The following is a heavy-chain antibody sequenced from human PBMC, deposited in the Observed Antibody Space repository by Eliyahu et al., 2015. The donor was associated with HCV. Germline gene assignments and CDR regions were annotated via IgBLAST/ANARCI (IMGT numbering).Heavy chain of an antibody. D-gene: IGHD3-10*01. V-gene: IGHV3-13*01. Sequence: EVQLVESGGGLGQPGGSLXLSCAASGFTFSDHDMHWVRQVPGGGLEWVSAINVDGGTFYSESVEGRFTISRENANDVLYLQMTSLRAGDTAVYFCAREFISTGFYYFDLWGRGTLVTVSS. CDR3: AREFISTGFYYFDL. J-gene: IGHJ2*01. CDR2: INVDGGT. CDR1: GFTFSDHD.